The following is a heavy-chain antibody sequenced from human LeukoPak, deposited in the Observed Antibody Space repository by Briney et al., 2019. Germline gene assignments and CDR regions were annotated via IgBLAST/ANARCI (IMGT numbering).Heavy chain of an antibody. CDR3: AKSYRGYSGYDSDYYYYYMDV. CDR1: GFTFSSYS. V-gene: IGHV3-21*01. Sequence: GGSLRLSCAASGFTFSSYSMNWVRQAPGKGLEWVSSISSSSSYIYYADSVKGRFTISRDNSKNTLYLQMNSLRAEDTAVYYCAKSYRGYSGYDSDYYYYYMDVWGKGTTVTVSS. D-gene: IGHD5-12*01. J-gene: IGHJ6*03. CDR2: ISSSSSYI.